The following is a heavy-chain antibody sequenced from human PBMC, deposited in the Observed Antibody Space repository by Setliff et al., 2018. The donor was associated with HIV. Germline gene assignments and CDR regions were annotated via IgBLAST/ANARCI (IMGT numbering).Heavy chain of an antibody. Sequence: SETLSLTCTVSGDSVNDRSYFWGWIRQPPGKGLEWIGTFYYNGDSRYNPSLKSRVTIYVDTSKNQFSLKLSSVTAADTAVYYCARPMYYYNDAFDIWGQGTMVTVSS. D-gene: IGHD3-10*01. J-gene: IGHJ3*02. CDR1: GDSVNDRSYF. CDR3: ARPMYYYNDAFDI. V-gene: IGHV4-39*01. CDR2: FYYNGDS.